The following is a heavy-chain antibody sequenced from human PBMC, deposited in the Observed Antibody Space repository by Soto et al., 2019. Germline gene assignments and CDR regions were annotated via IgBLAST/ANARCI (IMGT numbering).Heavy chain of an antibody. CDR2: IYHSGST. CDR3: ARGTAIYNWFDP. D-gene: IGHD5-18*01. CDR1: GDSISSGAYS. Sequence: TPLLTSSVSGDSISSGAYSCSGSRQPPGTGLEWIGYIYHSGSTYYNRSLKSRVTISVDRSKNQFSLKLSSVTAPDTAVYYCARGTAIYNWFDPWGPGILVTVYS. J-gene: IGHJ5*02. V-gene: IGHV4-30-2*01.